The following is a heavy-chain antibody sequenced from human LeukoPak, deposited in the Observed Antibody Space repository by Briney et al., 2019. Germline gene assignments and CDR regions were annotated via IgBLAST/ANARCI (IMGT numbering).Heavy chain of an antibody. CDR3: ARSSSGSYYNGFDY. Sequence: PGGSLRLSCAASGFTFSSYSINWVRQAPGNGLEWVSSISSSSRYIYYADSVKGRFTISRDNAMNSLYLQMHSLRAEDTAVYYCARSSSGSYYNGFDYWGQGTLVTVSS. J-gene: IGHJ4*02. CDR1: GFTFSSYS. V-gene: IGHV3-21*01. CDR2: ISSSSRYI. D-gene: IGHD3-10*01.